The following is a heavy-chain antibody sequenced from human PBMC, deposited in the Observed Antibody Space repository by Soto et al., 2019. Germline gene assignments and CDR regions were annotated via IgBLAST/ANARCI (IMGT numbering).Heavy chain of an antibody. Sequence: EAQLLESGGGLVQPGGSLRLSCAASGFTFRSYPMSWVRQAPGKGLEWVSAISGTGDSTYYAESVKGRFIISRDNSKTTLFLQMNSLRVEDTAVYYCAKDPYASAGATGPYAMDVWGQGTTVTVSS. CDR2: ISGTGDST. J-gene: IGHJ6*02. CDR3: AKDPYASAGATGPYAMDV. D-gene: IGHD6-13*01. CDR1: GFTFRSYP. V-gene: IGHV3-23*01.